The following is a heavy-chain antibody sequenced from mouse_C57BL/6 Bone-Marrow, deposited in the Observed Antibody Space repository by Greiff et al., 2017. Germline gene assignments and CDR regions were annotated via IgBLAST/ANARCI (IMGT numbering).Heavy chain of an antibody. V-gene: IGHV1-61*01. CDR1: GYTFTSYW. J-gene: IGHJ3*01. D-gene: IGHD2-4*01. Sequence: QVQLQQSGAELVRPGSSVKLSCKASGYTFTSYWMDWVKQRPGQGLEWIGNIYPSDSETHYNQKFKDKATLTVDKSSSTAYMQLSSLTSEDSAVYYCARGRDDYDRFAYWGQGTLVTVSA. CDR2: IYPSDSET. CDR3: ARGRDDYDRFAY.